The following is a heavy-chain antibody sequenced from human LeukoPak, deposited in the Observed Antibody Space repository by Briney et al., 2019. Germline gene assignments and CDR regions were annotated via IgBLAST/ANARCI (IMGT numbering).Heavy chain of an antibody. CDR2: INSSGGNT. D-gene: IGHD6-19*01. Sequence: GGSLTLSCTASGFTFSSYAMSWVRQPPGKGLEWFAGINSSGGNTYHPASVKGRFTISRDNYKNTLYLQMKSLRAEDTAVYYCARLVWLERNFDYWGQGTLLTVSS. J-gene: IGHJ4*02. V-gene: IGHV3-23*01. CDR3: ARLVWLERNFDY. CDR1: GFTFSSYA.